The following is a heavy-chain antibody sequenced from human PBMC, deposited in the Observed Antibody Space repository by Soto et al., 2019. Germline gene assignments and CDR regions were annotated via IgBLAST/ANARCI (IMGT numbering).Heavy chain of an antibody. V-gene: IGHV4-31*03. CDR3: ASVGGINWFDP. D-gene: IGHD3-16*01. CDR1: GGSISSGGYY. Sequence: QVQLQESGPGLVKPSQTLSLTCTVSGGSISSGGYYWSWIRQHPGKGLEWIGYIYYSGSTYYNPSLERSMTISVDTSKNQFSLKLSSVTAADTAVYYCASVGGINWFDPWGQGTLVTVSS. J-gene: IGHJ5*02. CDR2: IYYSGST.